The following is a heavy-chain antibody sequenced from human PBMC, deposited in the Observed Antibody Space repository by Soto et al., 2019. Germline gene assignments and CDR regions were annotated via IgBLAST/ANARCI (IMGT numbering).Heavy chain of an antibody. D-gene: IGHD3-3*01. CDR1: GFTFTSYA. CDR2: ISGTGDTT. J-gene: IGHJ5*02. CDR3: AKLQIYGVQRWFDP. V-gene: IGHV3-23*01. Sequence: VQPGGSLRLSCAASGFTFTSYAMSWVRQAPGKGLEWVSTISGTGDTTYYADSVNGRFTISSDNSKNTVYLQMNSLRADDTAVYYCAKLQIYGVQRWFDPWGQGTLVTVSS.